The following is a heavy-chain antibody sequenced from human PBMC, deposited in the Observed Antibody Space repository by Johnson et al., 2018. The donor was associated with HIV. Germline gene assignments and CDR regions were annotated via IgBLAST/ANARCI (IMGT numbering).Heavy chain of an antibody. Sequence: VQLVESGGGLIQPGGSLRLYCAASGFTISSNYMSWVRQAPGMGLEWVSITYSAGNTYFADSVKGRFSISRDNSKNTLYLQMNSLRAEDTAVYYCARGDMFSRTWPEAFDIWGQGRVVTVSS. CDR3: ARGDMFSRTWPEAFDI. CDR1: GFTISSNY. D-gene: IGHD3-10*02. V-gene: IGHV3-53*01. CDR2: TYSAGNT. J-gene: IGHJ3*02.